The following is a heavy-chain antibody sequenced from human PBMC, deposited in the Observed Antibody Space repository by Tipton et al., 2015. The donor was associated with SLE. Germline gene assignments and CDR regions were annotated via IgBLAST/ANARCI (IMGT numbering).Heavy chain of an antibody. D-gene: IGHD3-16*01. Sequence: SLRLSCAVSGFTFSTFGMHWVRQAPGKGLEWMAVISNDGSQIYYADSLKGRITISRDNSQDTLYLHMSSLRAEDTAVYYCARDSPAGLGVWGIYAMDYWGQGTLVTVSS. CDR1: GFTFSTFG. CDR3: ARDSPAGLGVWGIYAMDY. V-gene: IGHV3-30*03. J-gene: IGHJ4*02. CDR2: ISNDGSQI.